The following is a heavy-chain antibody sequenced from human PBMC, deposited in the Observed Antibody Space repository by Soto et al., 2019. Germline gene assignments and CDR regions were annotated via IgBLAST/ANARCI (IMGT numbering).Heavy chain of an antibody. J-gene: IGHJ3*01. CDR1: GYSFSSYW. CDR3: ARKRPRSEIVAVPCRGEAFDL. CDR2: IDPSDFYT. Sequence: GESLKISCQGSGYSFSSYWIRWVRQMPGKGLEWLRRIDPSDFYTNYRPSSQGHDTISADKSISTAYRQSNNLRASDTAMYYCARKRPRSEIVAVPCRGEAFDLWGQGTMVTVSS. D-gene: IGHD5-12*01. V-gene: IGHV5-10-1*01.